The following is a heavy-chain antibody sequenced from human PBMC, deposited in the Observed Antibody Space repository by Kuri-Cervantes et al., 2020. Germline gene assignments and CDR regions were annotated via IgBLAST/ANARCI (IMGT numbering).Heavy chain of an antibody. Sequence: GESLKISCEPSEFSISTFWMHWVRQVPGKGLVWVSRINSDGSTIDYADSVKGRFTVSRDNAKNSLYLQMNSLRAEDTALYYCAKVGAYDYVWGSYFDYWGQGTLVTVSS. V-gene: IGHV3-74*01. J-gene: IGHJ4*02. CDR3: AKVGAYDYVWGSYFDY. D-gene: IGHD3-16*01. CDR2: INSDGSTI. CDR1: EFSISTFW.